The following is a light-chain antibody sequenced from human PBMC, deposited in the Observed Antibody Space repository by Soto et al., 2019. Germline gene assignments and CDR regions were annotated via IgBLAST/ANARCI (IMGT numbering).Light chain of an antibody. J-gene: IGKJ1*01. CDR2: GAS. V-gene: IGKV3-20*01. CDR3: QQYGSPWT. CDR1: QSVSSSY. Sequence: EIVLTQSPATLSLSPGERATLSCRTSQSVSSSYLAWYQQRPGQAPRLLIYGASSRATGIPDRFSGSGSGTDFTLIIARLEPEDFAVYYCQQYGSPWTFGQGTKVDIK.